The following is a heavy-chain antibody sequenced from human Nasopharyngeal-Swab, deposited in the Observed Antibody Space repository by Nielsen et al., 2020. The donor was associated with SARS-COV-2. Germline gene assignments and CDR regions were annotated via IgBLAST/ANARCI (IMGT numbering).Heavy chain of an antibody. V-gene: IGHV3-66*01. CDR3: ARATFADWYFDL. Sequence: GGSLRLSCAASGFTVSSNYMSWVRQAPGKGLEWVSVIYSGGSTYYADSVKGRFTISRDNSKNTLYLHMNSLRAEDTAVYYCARATFADWYFDLWGRGTLVTVSS. D-gene: IGHD2/OR15-2a*01. J-gene: IGHJ2*01. CDR1: GFTVSSNY. CDR2: IYSGGST.